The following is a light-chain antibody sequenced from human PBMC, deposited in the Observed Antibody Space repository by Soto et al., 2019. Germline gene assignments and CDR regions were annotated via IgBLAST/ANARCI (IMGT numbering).Light chain of an antibody. Sequence: QSVLAQPASVSGSPGQSITISCTGTDSDVGAYDSVSWYQQHPPKAPQLIIYKGTQRPSGVSNRISGSTSGNAASLTISGLQADDEADYFCCSSAPESTYVFGTGTKLTVL. CDR3: CSSAPESTYV. CDR2: KGT. CDR1: DSDVGAYDS. J-gene: IGLJ1*01. V-gene: IGLV2-23*01.